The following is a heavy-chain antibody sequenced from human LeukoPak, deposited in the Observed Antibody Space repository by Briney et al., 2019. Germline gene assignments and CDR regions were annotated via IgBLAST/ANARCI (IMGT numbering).Heavy chain of an antibody. CDR2: ISYDVSKT. J-gene: IGHJ4*02. CDR1: GFTFSSHA. V-gene: IGHV3-30*04. CDR3: ARDFGADSSGWYAGYYFDY. D-gene: IGHD6-19*01. Sequence: GGSLRLSCAGSGFTFSSHAMSWVRQAPGKGLEWVAVISYDVSKTYYADSVKGRFTISRDNSKNTLYLQMNSLRAEDTAVYYCARDFGADSSGWYAGYYFDYWGQGTLVTVSS.